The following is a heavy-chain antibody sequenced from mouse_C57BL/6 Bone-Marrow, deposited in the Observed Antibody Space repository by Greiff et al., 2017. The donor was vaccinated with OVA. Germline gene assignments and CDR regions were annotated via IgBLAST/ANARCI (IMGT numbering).Heavy chain of an antibody. D-gene: IGHD3-1*01. CDR1: GFNITDYY. J-gene: IGHJ1*03. Sequence: VQLQESGAELVKPGASVKLSCTASGFNITDYYMHWVKQRTEQGLEWIGRIDPEDGDTKYTPKFQGKATLTADKSSNTAYLQLSSLTSEDTAVYSCARSGYGRSYGYCDGWGTGTPVTVSS. CDR2: IDPEDGDT. CDR3: ARSGYGRSYGYCDG. V-gene: IGHV14-2*01.